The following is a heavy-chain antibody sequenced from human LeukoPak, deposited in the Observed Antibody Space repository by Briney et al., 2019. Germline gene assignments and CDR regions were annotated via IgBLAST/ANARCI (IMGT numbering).Heavy chain of an antibody. J-gene: IGHJ4*02. Sequence: GGSLRLSCAASGFTFSSYAMSWVRQAPGKGLEWVSAISGSGGSTYYADSVKGRFTISRDNSKNTLYLQMNSLRAEDTAVYYCANLYVWGSYPYTDYWGQGTLVTVSS. D-gene: IGHD3-16*02. CDR3: ANLYVWGSYPYTDY. CDR1: GFTFSSYA. CDR2: ISGSGGST. V-gene: IGHV3-23*01.